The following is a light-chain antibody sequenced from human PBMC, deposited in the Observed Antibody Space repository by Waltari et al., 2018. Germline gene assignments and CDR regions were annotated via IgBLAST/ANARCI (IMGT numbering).Light chain of an antibody. J-gene: IGKJ4*01. V-gene: IGKV1-39*01. CDR3: QHSYTTPLT. CDR1: QAISIY. CDR2: AAS. Sequence: IQMTQSPSSLSASVGDRVIITCRASQAISIYLNWYQQKPGKAPNLLIYAASTLQRGIPSRFSGSGSGTHFTPTISSLQPEDFATYYCQHSYTTPLTFGGGTKVEI.